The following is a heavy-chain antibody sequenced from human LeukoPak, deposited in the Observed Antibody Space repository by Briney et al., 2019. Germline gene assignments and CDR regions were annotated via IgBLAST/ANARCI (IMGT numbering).Heavy chain of an antibody. CDR2: ISGSGSTI. CDR3: ARDYGSSSWTPDWFDP. J-gene: IGHJ5*02. V-gene: IGHV3-48*03. Sequence: PGGSLRLSCAASGFTFSSYEMNWVRQAPGKGLEWVSYISGSGSTIYYADSVKGRFTISRDNAKNSLYLEMNSLRAEDTAVYYCARDYGSSSWTPDWFDPWGQGTLVTVSS. D-gene: IGHD6-13*01. CDR1: GFTFSSYE.